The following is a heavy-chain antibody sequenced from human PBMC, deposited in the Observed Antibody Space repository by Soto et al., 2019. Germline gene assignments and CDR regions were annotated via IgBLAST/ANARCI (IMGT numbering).Heavy chain of an antibody. CDR3: ATLPPHIVVTILPIPS. CDR2: VYHTGST. V-gene: IGHV4-4*02. CDR1: GDSISSTHW. J-gene: IGHJ4*02. Sequence: QVQLRQSGPRLARPSGTLSLTCVVSGDSISSTHWWTWVRQTPGTGLEWIGEVYHTGSTKYNPSLXNXVXIXXDKSNNQFSLNLKSLTAADTAVYYCATLPPHIVVTILPIPSWGQGTQVTVSS. D-gene: IGHD2-21*01.